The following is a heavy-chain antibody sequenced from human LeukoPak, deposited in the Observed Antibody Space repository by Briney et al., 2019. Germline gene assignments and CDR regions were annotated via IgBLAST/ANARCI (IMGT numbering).Heavy chain of an antibody. D-gene: IGHD2-15*01. J-gene: IGHJ6*03. CDR1: GFTFSGSA. V-gene: IGHV3-73*01. CDR2: IRSKANSYAT. Sequence: GGSLRLSCAASGFTFSGSAMHWVRQASGKGLEWVGRIRSKANSYATAYAASVKGRFTISRDDSKNTAYLQMNSLKTEDTAVYYCTRHGEPYCSGGKHCDYYYYMDVWGKGTTVTVSS. CDR3: TRHGEPYCSGGKHCDYYYYMDV.